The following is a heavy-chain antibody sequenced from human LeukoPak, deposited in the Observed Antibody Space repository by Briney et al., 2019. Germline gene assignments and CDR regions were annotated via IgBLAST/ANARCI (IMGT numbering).Heavy chain of an antibody. V-gene: IGHV1-46*01. J-gene: IGHJ3*02. D-gene: IGHD3-10*01. CDR2: INPSGGST. Sequence: ASVKVSCKASGYTFTSYYMHWVRQAPGQGLEWMGIINPSGGSTSYAQKFQGRVTMTRDMSTSTVYMELSSLRSEDTAVYYCARDGLNGSGSYYKWGAFDIWGQGTMVTVSS. CDR1: GYTFTSYY. CDR3: ARDGLNGSGSYYKWGAFDI.